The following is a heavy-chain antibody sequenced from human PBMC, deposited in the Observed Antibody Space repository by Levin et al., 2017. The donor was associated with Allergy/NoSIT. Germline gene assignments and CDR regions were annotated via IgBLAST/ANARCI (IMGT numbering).Heavy chain of an antibody. CDR1: GFTLRTYS. CDR2: ISFNGATI. D-gene: IGHD7-27*01. Sequence: GGSLRLSCAASGFTLRTYSMNWVRQAPGKGLEWVSYISFNGATIYYADSVKGRFTISRDNAKNSLYLQMNSLRDDDTGVYYCARDWAELGLDYWGQGTLVTVSS. J-gene: IGHJ4*02. CDR3: ARDWAELGLDY. V-gene: IGHV3-48*02.